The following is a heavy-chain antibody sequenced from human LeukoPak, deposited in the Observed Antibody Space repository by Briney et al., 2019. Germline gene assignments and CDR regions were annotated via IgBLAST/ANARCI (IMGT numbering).Heavy chain of an antibody. Sequence: GASVKVSCKVSGYTFTGYYMHWVRQAPGQGLEWMGWISAYNGNTNYAQKLQGRVTMTTDTSTSTAYMELRSLRSDDTAVYYCARLGLRDYGDYNWFDPWGQGTLVTVSS. CDR3: ARLGLRDYGDYNWFDP. CDR1: GYTFTGYY. V-gene: IGHV1-18*04. CDR2: ISAYNGNT. D-gene: IGHD4-17*01. J-gene: IGHJ5*02.